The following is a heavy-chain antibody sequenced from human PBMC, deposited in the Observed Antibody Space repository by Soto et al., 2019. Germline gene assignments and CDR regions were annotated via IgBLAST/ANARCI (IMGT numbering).Heavy chain of an antibody. CDR3: ARDFEYSSSPYFDY. CDR1: GFTFSSYA. CDR2: ISYDGSNK. D-gene: IGHD6-6*01. J-gene: IGHJ4*02. V-gene: IGHV3-30-3*01. Sequence: GGSLRLSCAASGFTFSSYAMHWVRQAPGKGLEWVAVISYDGSNKYYADPVKGRFTISRDNSKNTLYLQMNSLRAEDTAVYYCARDFEYSSSPYFDYWGQGTLVTVSS.